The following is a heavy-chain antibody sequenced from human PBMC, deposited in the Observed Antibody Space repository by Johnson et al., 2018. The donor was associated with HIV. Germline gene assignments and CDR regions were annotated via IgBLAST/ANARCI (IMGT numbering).Heavy chain of an antibody. CDR3: TGMDLLRAFDI. J-gene: IGHJ3*02. Sequence: VQLVESGGGAVQPGRSLRLSCAASGFTFNDNWMGWVRQAPGKGLERVSVMYSGGSTYYEDSVKGRFTISRDNSKNTLYLQMNSLRAEVAAVYYCTGMDLLRAFDIWGQGTMVTVSS. V-gene: IGHV3-66*01. CDR1: GFTFNDNW. D-gene: IGHD2-15*01. CDR2: MYSGGST.